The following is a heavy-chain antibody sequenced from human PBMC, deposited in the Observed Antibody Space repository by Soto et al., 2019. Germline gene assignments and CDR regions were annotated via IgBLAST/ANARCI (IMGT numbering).Heavy chain of an antibody. CDR1: AGTFSSYA. V-gene: IGHV1-69*13. CDR2: IIPIFGTA. J-gene: IGHJ5*02. CDR3: AIEGIGSWFDP. Sequence: SAKVSCKTSAGTFSSYAMSLVRQAPGQGLEWMGGIIPIFGTANYAQKFQGRVTITADESTSTAYMELSSLRSEDTAVYYCAIEGIGSWFDPWGQGTMVTVSS.